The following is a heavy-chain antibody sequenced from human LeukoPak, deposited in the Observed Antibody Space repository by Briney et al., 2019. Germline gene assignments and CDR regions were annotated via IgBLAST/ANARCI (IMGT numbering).Heavy chain of an antibody. D-gene: IGHD2-2*03. CDR2: INPNSGGT. Sequence: ASVKVSCKASGYTFTGYYIHWVRQAPGQGLEWMGWINPNSGGTNFAQRFQGRVTMTRDTSISTAYMELSRLRSDDTAVYYCARARGYCSSTSCYGAFGPWGQGTLVTVSS. CDR3: ARARGYCSSTSCYGAFGP. V-gene: IGHV1-2*02. CDR1: GYTFTGYY. J-gene: IGHJ5*02.